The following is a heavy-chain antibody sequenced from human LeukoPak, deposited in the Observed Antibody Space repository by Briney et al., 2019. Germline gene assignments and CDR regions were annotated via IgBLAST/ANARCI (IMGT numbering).Heavy chain of an antibody. CDR1: GGSVSSGSYY. Sequence: SETLSLTCTVSGGSVSSGSYYWSWIRQPPGKGLEWIGYIYYSGSTNYNPSLKSRVTISVDTSKNQFSLQLNSVTPEDTAVYYCARTGVSYCSSTSCYRKRQKHWFDPWGQGTLVTVSS. V-gene: IGHV4-61*01. D-gene: IGHD2-2*01. J-gene: IGHJ5*02. CDR3: ARTGVSYCSSTSCYRKRQKHWFDP. CDR2: IYYSGST.